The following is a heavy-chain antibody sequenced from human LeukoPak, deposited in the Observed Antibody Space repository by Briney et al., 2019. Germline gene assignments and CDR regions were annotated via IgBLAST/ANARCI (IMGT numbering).Heavy chain of an antibody. D-gene: IGHD5-18*01. CDR2: IFSST. J-gene: IGHJ6*03. CDR3: ARDRAGTAMPMISYYYYYMDV. V-gene: IGHV3-53*01. CDR1: GFTVSSNS. Sequence: PGGSLRLSCTVSGFTVSSNSMSWVRQAPGKGLEWVSFIFSSTHYSDSVKGRFTISRDNAKNSLYLQMNGLRAEDTAVYYCARDRAGTAMPMISYYYYYMDVWGKGTTVTVSS.